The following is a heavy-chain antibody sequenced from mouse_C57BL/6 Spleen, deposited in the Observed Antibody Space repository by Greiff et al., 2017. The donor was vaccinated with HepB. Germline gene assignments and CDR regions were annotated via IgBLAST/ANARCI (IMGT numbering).Heavy chain of an antibody. V-gene: IGHV5-6*01. Sequence: VQLKESGGDLVKPGGSLKLSCAASGFTFSSYGMSWVRQTPDKRLEWVATISSGGSYTYYPDSVKGRFTISRDNAKNTLYLQMSSLKSEDTAMYYCARHGTGYFDVWGTGTTVTVSS. J-gene: IGHJ1*03. CDR1: GFTFSSYG. CDR2: ISSGGSYT. CDR3: ARHGTGYFDV. D-gene: IGHD4-1*01.